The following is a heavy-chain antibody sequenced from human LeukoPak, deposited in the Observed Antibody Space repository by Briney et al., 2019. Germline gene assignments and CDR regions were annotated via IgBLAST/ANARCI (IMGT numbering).Heavy chain of an antibody. CDR2: ISGRGGTT. Sequence: PGGSLRLSCAGSGFTFSSYAMSWVRQAPGKGLEWVSGISGRGGTTYYADSVKGRFTISRDNSKNTLYLQMNSLSAEDTAVYYCANGGITHSTKFDYWGQGTLVTVSS. CDR3: ANGGITHSTKFDY. D-gene: IGHD2-2*01. CDR1: GFTFSSYA. V-gene: IGHV3-23*01. J-gene: IGHJ4*02.